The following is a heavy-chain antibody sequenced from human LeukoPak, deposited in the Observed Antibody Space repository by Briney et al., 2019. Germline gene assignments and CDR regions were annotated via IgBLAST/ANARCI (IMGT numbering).Heavy chain of an antibody. CDR2: IKQDGSEK. V-gene: IGHV3-7*03. CDR3: ANYYYGSGSQDY. J-gene: IGHJ4*02. CDR1: GFTFISYW. Sequence: GSPRLSCAASGFTFISYWMSWVRQAPGKGLEWVANIKQDGSEKYYVDSVKGRFTISRDNAKNSLYLQMNSLRAEDTAVYYCANYYYGSGSQDYWGQGTLVTVSS. D-gene: IGHD3-10*01.